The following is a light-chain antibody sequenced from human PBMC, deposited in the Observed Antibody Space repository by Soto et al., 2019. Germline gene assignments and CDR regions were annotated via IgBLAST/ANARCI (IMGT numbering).Light chain of an antibody. J-gene: IGKJ4*01. CDR3: QQYHNWPFT. V-gene: IGKV4-1*01. CDR1: QSVLSSSNNKHY. CDR2: CAS. Sequence: DIVLTQSPDSLPVSLGERATINCKSSQSVLSSSNNKHYLAWHQQKPGQPPKLLFYCASTRESGIPARFSGSGSGTEFILTISSLQSEDLAVYYCQQYHNWPFTFGGGTKVEIK.